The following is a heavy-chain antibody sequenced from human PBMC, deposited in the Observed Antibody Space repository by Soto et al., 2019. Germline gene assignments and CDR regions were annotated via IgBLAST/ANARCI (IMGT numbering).Heavy chain of an antibody. CDR3: AKDIGGYGIFPH. CDR2: ISWNSGSI. J-gene: IGHJ1*01. V-gene: IGHV3-9*01. Sequence: GGSLRLSCAASGFTFDDYAMHWVRQAPGKGLEWVSGISWNSGSIGYADSVKGRFTISRDNAKNSLYLQMNSLRAEDTALYYCAKDIGGYGIFPHWGQGTLVTVSS. D-gene: IGHD5-18*01. CDR1: GFTFDDYA.